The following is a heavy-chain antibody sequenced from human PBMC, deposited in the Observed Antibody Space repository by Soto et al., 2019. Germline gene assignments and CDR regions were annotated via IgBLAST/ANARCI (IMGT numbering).Heavy chain of an antibody. CDR3: ARGSSSSPYFDY. D-gene: IGHD6-6*01. CDR2: IYHSGST. V-gene: IGHV4-30-2*01. Sequence: PSETLSLTCAVSGGSISSGGYSWSWIRQLPGKGLEWIGYIYHSGSTYYNPSLKSRVTISVDRSKNQFSLKLSSVTAADTAVYYCARGSSSSPYFDYWGQGTLVTVSS. CDR1: GGSISSGGYS. J-gene: IGHJ4*02.